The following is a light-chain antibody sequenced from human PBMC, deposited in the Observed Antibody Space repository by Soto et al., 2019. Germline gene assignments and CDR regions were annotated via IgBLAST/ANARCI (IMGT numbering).Light chain of an antibody. CDR2: RNS. V-gene: IGLV1-47*01. Sequence: QSVLTQPPSASGTPGQRVTISCSGNTSNIGTNYVYWYQQLPGTAPKFFIYRNSQRPSGVPDRFSGSKSGTSASLAISGLRSEDEAYYYCTAWDDSLSGVVFGGGTKLTVL. CDR1: TSNIGTNY. CDR3: TAWDDSLSGVV. J-gene: IGLJ2*01.